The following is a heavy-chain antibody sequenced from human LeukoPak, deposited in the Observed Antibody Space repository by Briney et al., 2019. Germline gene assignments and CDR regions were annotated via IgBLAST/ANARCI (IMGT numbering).Heavy chain of an antibody. CDR2: ISYDGSNK. D-gene: IGHD2-15*01. CDR3: AKGAGILSPYYMGV. J-gene: IGHJ6*03. Sequence: GRSLRLSCAASGFTFSSYGMHWVRQAPGKGLEWVAVISYDGSNKYYADSVKGRFTISRDNSKNTLYLQMNSLRAEDTAVYYCAKGAGILSPYYMGVWGKGTTATVSS. V-gene: IGHV3-30*18. CDR1: GFTFSSYG.